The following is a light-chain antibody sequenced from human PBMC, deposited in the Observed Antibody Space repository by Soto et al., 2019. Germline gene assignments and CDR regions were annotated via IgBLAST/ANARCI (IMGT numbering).Light chain of an antibody. Sequence: EVVLTQSPGTLSLSPGERATLSCRASQSVGSNSLAWYQQKPGQAPRLLIYGSSSRATGIPDRFSGSGSGTDFTLIVSRLEPEDFAVYYCQQYGSSPRTFGQGTKVDIK. J-gene: IGKJ1*01. V-gene: IGKV3-20*01. CDR2: GSS. CDR3: QQYGSSPRT. CDR1: QSVGSNS.